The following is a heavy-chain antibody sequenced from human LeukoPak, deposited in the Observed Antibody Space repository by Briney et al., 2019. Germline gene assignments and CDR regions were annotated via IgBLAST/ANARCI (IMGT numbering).Heavy chain of an antibody. D-gene: IGHD5-24*01. CDR2: IYTGGSET. V-gene: IGHV5-51*01. CDR3: ASASRDGYNQNFDH. CDR1: RYDFTTYW. J-gene: IGHJ4*02. Sequence: GESLKISRKGLRYDFTTYWNAGVPQRPGKGLECVGIIYTGGSETRYDPCFQGQVTISADRSTSTAYLQWSSLRASNNDMYYCASASRDGYNQNFDHWGQGTLVTVSS.